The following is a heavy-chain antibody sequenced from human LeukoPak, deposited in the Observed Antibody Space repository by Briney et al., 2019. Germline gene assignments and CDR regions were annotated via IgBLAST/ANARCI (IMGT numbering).Heavy chain of an antibody. D-gene: IGHD5-12*01. CDR3: ARTSHYVDIAATIPYGIYYFDY. Sequence: ASVKVSCKASGHTFTGYYMHWVRQAPGQGLEWMGWINPNSGGTNYARKLQGRVTMTTDTSTSTAYMELRSLRSDDTAVYYCARTSHYVDIAATIPYGIYYFDYWGQGTLVTVSS. CDR1: GHTFTGYY. V-gene: IGHV1-2*02. CDR2: INPNSGGT. J-gene: IGHJ4*02.